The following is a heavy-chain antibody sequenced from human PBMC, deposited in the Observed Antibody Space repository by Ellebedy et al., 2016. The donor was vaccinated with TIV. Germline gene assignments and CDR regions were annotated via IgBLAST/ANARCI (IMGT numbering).Heavy chain of an antibody. D-gene: IGHD3-10*01. CDR2: ISRGSTI. CDR3: ARDPSSLVNYGHFDY. CDR1: GFIFSTYS. V-gene: IGHV3-48*02. J-gene: IGHJ4*02. Sequence: PGGSLRLSCAASGFIFSTYSMNWVRQAPGKGLEWVSYISRGSTISYADSVKGRFTISRDNAKNSLFLQMNSLRDEDTAVYYCARDPSSLVNYGHFDYWGQGTLVTVSS.